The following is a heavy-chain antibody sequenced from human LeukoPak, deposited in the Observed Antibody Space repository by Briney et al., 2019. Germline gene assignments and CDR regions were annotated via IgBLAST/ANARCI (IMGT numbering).Heavy chain of an antibody. V-gene: IGHV3-7*01. Sequence: GGSLRLSCVASGFTFSTHWINWVRQAPGKGLEWVAKVKQDGSDKYYVDSVKGRFTISRDNPKNSLYLQMDSLRAEDTAIYFCARGFYGMDVWGQGTTVTVS. CDR1: GFTFSTHW. CDR2: VKQDGSDK. CDR3: ARGFYGMDV. J-gene: IGHJ6*02.